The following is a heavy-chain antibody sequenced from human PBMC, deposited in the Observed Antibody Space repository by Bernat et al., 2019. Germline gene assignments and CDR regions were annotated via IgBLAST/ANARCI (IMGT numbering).Heavy chain of an antibody. CDR2: IKQDGSEK. V-gene: IGHV3-7*03. CDR3: TRDGWYSSGWPPFDY. Sequence: EVQLLESGGGLVQPGGSLRLSCAASGFTFSSYWMSWVRQAPGKGLEWVANIKQDGSEKYYVDSVKGRFTISRDNAKNSLYLQMNSLKTEDTAVYYCTRDGWYSSGWPPFDYWGQGTLVTVSS. D-gene: IGHD6-19*01. J-gene: IGHJ4*02. CDR1: GFTFSSYW.